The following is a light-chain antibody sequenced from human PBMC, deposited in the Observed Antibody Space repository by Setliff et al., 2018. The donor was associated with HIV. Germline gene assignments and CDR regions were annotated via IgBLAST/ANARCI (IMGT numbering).Light chain of an antibody. CDR2: EVS. Sequence: QSALTQPPSASGSPGQSVTISCTGTSSDVGDYNYVSWYQQHPGKAPKLMIYEVSKRPSGVPDRFPGSKSGNTASLTVSGLQAEDEADYYCSSYAGSDNVVFGGGTKVTVL. J-gene: IGLJ2*01. CDR1: SSDVGDYNY. V-gene: IGLV2-8*01. CDR3: SSYAGSDNVV.